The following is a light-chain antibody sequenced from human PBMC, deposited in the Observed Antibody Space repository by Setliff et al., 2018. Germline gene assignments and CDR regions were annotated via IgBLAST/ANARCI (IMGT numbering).Light chain of an antibody. CDR2: EVS. CDR3: CSYAGSSTFVV. J-gene: IGLJ2*01. Sequence: QSALAQPAAVSGSPGQSIAISCAGTSSDVGGYNYVSWYQQHPGKAPKLMICEVSKRPSGVSNRFSGSKSGNTASLTISGLQAEDEADYYCCSYAGSSTFVVFGGGTKVTVL. CDR1: SSDVGGYNY. V-gene: IGLV2-23*02.